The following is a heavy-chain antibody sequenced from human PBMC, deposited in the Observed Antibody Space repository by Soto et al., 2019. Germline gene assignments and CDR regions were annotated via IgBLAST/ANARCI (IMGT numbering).Heavy chain of an antibody. J-gene: IGHJ6*02. D-gene: IGHD3-10*01. CDR2: ISTSSTYT. Sequence: QVHLVESGGGLVKPGGSLRLSCAASEFTFSDYYMSWIRQAPGKGLEWVAYISTSSTYTNYAASVQGRFTISRDNVKNSLYLQMNSLRVEDTAVYFCARRIRMVRRVKEYGMDVWGHGTTVTVSS. CDR1: EFTFSDYY. V-gene: IGHV3-11*06. CDR3: ARRIRMVRRVKEYGMDV.